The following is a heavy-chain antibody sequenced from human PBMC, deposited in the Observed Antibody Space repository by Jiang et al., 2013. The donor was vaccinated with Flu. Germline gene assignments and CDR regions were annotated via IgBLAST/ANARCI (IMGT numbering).Heavy chain of an antibody. CDR3: ATPNPAAAGTFGY. J-gene: IGHJ4*02. Sequence: ISWVRQAPGQGLEWMGRIIPILGIANYAQKFQGRVTITADKSTSTAYMELSSLRSEDTAVYYCATPNPAAAGTFGYWGQGTLVTVSS. D-gene: IGHD6-13*01. CDR2: IIPILGIA. V-gene: IGHV1-69*02.